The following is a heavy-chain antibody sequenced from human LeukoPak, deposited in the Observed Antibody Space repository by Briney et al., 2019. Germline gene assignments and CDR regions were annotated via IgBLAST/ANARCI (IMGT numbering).Heavy chain of an antibody. CDR3: AKDSDRFRHRSYTFDI. D-gene: IGHD3-10*01. V-gene: IGHV3-23*01. CDR1: GFTFSSYA. CDR2: IGESGGST. Sequence: GGSLRLSCAASGFTFSSYAMSWVRQAPGKGLEWVSGIGESGGSTYYADSVKGRFTISRDNSKNTLYLQMSSLRAEDTAVYYCAKDSDRFRHRSYTFDIWGKGTMVTVSS. J-gene: IGHJ3*02.